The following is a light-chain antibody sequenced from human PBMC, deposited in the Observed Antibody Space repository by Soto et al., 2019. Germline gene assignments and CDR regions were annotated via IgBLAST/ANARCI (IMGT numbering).Light chain of an antibody. Sequence: EIVLAQSPATLSLSPGERATLSCRASQSVSRYLAWYQQKPGQAPRLLIYDASNRATGIPARFSGSGSGTDFTLTISSLDPEDFAVYYCQQRSNWLWTFGQGTKVEIK. V-gene: IGKV3-11*01. CDR3: QQRSNWLWT. CDR2: DAS. CDR1: QSVSRY. J-gene: IGKJ1*01.